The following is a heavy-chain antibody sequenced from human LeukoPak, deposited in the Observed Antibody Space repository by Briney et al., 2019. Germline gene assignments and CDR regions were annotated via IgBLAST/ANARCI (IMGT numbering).Heavy chain of an antibody. CDR3: ARVARVCQAFNWFDP. Sequence: SVKVSCKASGGTFSSYAISWVRQAPGQGLEWMGGIIPIFGTANYAQKFQGRVTITADESTSTAYMELSSLRSEDTAVYYCARVARVCQAFNWFDPWGQGTLVTVSS. V-gene: IGHV1-69*13. D-gene: IGHD2-2*01. CDR1: GGTFSSYA. CDR2: IIPIFGTA. J-gene: IGHJ5*02.